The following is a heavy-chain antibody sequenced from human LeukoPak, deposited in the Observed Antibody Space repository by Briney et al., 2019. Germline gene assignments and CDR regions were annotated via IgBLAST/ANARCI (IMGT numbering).Heavy chain of an antibody. J-gene: IGHJ3*01. CDR1: GFTFSSYA. Sequence: GGSLRLSCAASGFTFSSYAMHWVRQAPGKGLEWVAVISYDGSNKYYADSVKGRFTVSRDDSRNTLYLQMNSLRVDDTAVYYCAKRIDIAVVPEAATHQAFDVWGRGTMVTVSS. V-gene: IGHV3-30-3*02. D-gene: IGHD2-2*01. CDR3: AKRIDIAVVPEAATHQAFDV. CDR2: ISYDGSNK.